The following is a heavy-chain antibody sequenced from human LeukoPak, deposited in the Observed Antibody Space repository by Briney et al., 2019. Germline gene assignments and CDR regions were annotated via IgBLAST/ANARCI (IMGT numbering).Heavy chain of an antibody. D-gene: IGHD1-1*01. J-gene: IGHJ4*02. CDR3: ARDHNYAFDN. CDR1: GFTFSDYS. CDR2: VGISSGNT. Sequence: GGSLRLSCAASGFTFSDYSMNWVRQAPGKGLEWISWVGISSGNTNYAASVKGRFTIFGDNAKNSLYLQMNSLRVEDTAVYYCARDHNYAFDNWGQGTLVTVSS. V-gene: IGHV3-48*04.